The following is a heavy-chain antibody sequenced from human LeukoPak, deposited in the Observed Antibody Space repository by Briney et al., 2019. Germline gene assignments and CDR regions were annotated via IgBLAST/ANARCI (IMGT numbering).Heavy chain of an antibody. D-gene: IGHD3-3*01. V-gene: IGHV4-59*01. CDR3: ARGVPEYYDFWSGYFYYFDY. J-gene: IGHJ4*02. CDR2: IYYSGST. CDR1: GGSISSYY. Sequence: SETLSLTCTVSGGSISSYYWSWIRQPPGKGLEWIGYIYYSGSTNYNPSLKSRVTISVDTSKNQFSLKLTSVTAADTAVYYCARGVPEYYDFWSGYFYYFDYWRQGTLVTVSS.